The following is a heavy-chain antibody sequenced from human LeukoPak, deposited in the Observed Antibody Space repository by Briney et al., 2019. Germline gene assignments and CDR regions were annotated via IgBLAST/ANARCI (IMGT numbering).Heavy chain of an antibody. D-gene: IGHD3-22*01. Sequence: GGSLRLSCAASGFTFSSYEMNWVRQAPGKGLEWVSYISSSVSTIYYADSVKGRFTISRDNAKNSLRLQMNSLRAEDTAVYHCARDYYYDSSGYLVSWGQGTLVTVSS. CDR1: GFTFSSYE. CDR3: ARDYYYDSSGYLVS. V-gene: IGHV3-48*03. J-gene: IGHJ4*02. CDR2: ISSSVSTI.